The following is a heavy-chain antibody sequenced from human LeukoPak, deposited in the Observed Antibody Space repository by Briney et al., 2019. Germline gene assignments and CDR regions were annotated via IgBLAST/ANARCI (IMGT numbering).Heavy chain of an antibody. V-gene: IGHV3-53*01. D-gene: IGHD2-8*01. CDR1: GFTVSSNY. Sequence: GGSLRLSCAASGFTVSSNYMSWVRQAPGKGLEWVSVIYSGGSTYYADSVKGRFTISRDNSKNTLYLQMNSLRAEDTAVYYCAREPENGYYYYGMDVWGQGTTVTVSS. J-gene: IGHJ6*02. CDR2: IYSGGST. CDR3: AREPENGYYYYGMDV.